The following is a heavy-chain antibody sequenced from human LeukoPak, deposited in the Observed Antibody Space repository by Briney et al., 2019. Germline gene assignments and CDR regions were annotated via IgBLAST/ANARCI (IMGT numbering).Heavy chain of an antibody. CDR3: AIALPPSISTPWK. CDR2: ISSDGRST. J-gene: IGHJ4*02. V-gene: IGHV3-74*01. Sequence: PGGSLRLSCAASGFTFSSYWIHWVRQAPGKGLVWVSHISSDGRSTSYADSVKGRFTISRDNAKNTLYLQMNSLRAEDTAVYYCAIALPPSISTPWKWGQGTLVTVSS. CDR1: GFTFSSYW. D-gene: IGHD2-2*01.